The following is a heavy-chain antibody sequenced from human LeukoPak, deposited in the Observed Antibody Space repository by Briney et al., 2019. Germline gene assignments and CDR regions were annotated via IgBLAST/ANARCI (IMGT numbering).Heavy chain of an antibody. Sequence: PGRSLRLSCAASGLTFSSYAMHWVRQAPGKGLEWVAVISYDGSNKYYADSVKGRFTISRDNSKNTLYLQMNSLRAEDTAVYYCARGGASRYYYYYGMDVWGQGTTVTVSS. CDR1: GLTFSSYA. CDR2: ISYDGSNK. J-gene: IGHJ6*02. V-gene: IGHV3-30*04. CDR3: ARGGASRYYYYYGMDV. D-gene: IGHD2-15*01.